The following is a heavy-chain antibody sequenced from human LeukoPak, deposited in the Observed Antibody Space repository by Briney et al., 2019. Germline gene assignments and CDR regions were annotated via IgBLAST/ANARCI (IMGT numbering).Heavy chain of an antibody. CDR3: ARSLPGTTGDTGYFDL. J-gene: IGHJ2*01. CDR1: GYTFTGYY. CDR2: INPSGGST. V-gene: IGHV1-46*01. D-gene: IGHD7-27*01. Sequence: ASVKVSCKASGYTFTGYYMHWVRQAPGQGLEWMGIINPSGGSTSYAQKFQGRVTMTRDTSTSTVYMELSSLRSEDTAVYYCARSLPGTTGDTGYFDLWGRGTLVTVSS.